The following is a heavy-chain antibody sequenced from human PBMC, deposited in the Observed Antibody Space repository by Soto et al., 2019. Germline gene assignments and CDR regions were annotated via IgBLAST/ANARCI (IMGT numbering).Heavy chain of an antibody. V-gene: IGHV1-69*08. CDR1: GGTFSSYT. CDR3: AREVPRAYCGGDCYFDY. D-gene: IGHD2-21*02. Sequence: QVQLVQSGAEVKKPGSSVKVSCKASGGTFSSYTISWVRQAPGQGLEWMGRIIPILGIANYAQKFQGRVTITADKSTSTAYMELSSLRSEDTAVYYCAREVPRAYCGGDCYFDYWGQGTLVTVSS. CDR2: IIPILGIA. J-gene: IGHJ4*02.